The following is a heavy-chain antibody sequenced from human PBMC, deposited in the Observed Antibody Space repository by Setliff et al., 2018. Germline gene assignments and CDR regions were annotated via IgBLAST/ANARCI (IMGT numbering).Heavy chain of an antibody. CDR3: AKDSRATVAGAFDY. CDR2: ISGSGGDT. Sequence: PGGSLRLSCAASGFSFNNYAMNWVRQAPGKGLEWVSGISGSGGDTYYADSVKGRFTISRDNSKNTVYLQMNSLRAEDTAVYYCAKDSRATVAGAFDYWGQGTLVTVSS. J-gene: IGHJ4*02. D-gene: IGHD6-13*01. V-gene: IGHV3-23*01. CDR1: GFSFNNYA.